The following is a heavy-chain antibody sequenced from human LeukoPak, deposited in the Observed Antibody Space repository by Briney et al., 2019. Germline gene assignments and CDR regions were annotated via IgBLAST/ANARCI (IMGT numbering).Heavy chain of an antibody. J-gene: IGHJ4*02. Sequence: ASVKVSCKTSGYTFTGNFMHWVRQAPGQGPEWMGWINPNNGDTNYAQKFQGRVTMTRVTSITTAYMELSSLRSEDMAVYYCARDGKGYCSGGSCYLGAFDYWGQGTLVTVSS. CDR1: GYTFTGNF. CDR2: INPNNGDT. CDR3: ARDGKGYCSGGSCYLGAFDY. V-gene: IGHV1-2*02. D-gene: IGHD2-15*01.